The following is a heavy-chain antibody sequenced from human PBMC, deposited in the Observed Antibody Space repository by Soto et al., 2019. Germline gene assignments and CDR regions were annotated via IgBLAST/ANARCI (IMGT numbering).Heavy chain of an antibody. CDR1: GYTFTGYY. CDR2: LNPDSGGT. Sequence: ASVKVSCKASGYTFTGYYIHWVRQAPGQGLEWMGWLNPDSGGTNYAQKFQGRVTMTRDTSISTAYMELSSLKSDDTAVYYCARDLRGEYVYFDPWGQGNLVTVSS. V-gene: IGHV1-2*02. J-gene: IGHJ5*02. D-gene: IGHD3-16*01. CDR3: ARDLRGEYVYFDP.